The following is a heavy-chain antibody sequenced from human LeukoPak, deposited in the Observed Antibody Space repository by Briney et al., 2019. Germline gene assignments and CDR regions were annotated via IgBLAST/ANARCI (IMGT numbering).Heavy chain of an antibody. CDR1: GGSITSYY. J-gene: IGHJ4*02. CDR3: ARRRGWKQPLVYFDY. Sequence: SETLSLTCTVSGGSITSYYWSWIRQPPGKGLEWIGYLFHSGTRRYNPSLKSRVTMSADTTKNQIFLTLNSTTAADTAVYYCARRRGWKQPLVYFDYWGQGTLATVSS. V-gene: IGHV4-59*08. CDR2: LFHSGTR. D-gene: IGHD6-13*01.